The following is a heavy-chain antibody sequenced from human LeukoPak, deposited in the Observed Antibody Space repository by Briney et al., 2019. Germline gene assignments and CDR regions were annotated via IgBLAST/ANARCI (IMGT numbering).Heavy chain of an antibody. CDR3: ARVGKSGWDFDH. V-gene: IGHV3-7*01. D-gene: IGHD6-19*01. CDR1: GFTFSAYW. Sequence: GESLRLSCAASGFTFSAYWMTWVRQAPGKGLEWVAIINEGGGLKYYVDSVKDRFTISRDNTNNSLCLQMISLRVDDTAVYYCARVGKSGWDFDHWGQGTLVTVSS. J-gene: IGHJ4*02. CDR2: INEGGGLK.